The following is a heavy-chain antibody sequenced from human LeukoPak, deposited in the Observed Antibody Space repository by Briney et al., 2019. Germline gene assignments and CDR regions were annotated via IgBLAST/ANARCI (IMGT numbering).Heavy chain of an antibody. CDR3: ARGLPAVTTVTTFDY. D-gene: IGHD4-17*01. CDR1: GGSFSGYY. V-gene: IGHV4-34*01. CDR2: INHSGST. J-gene: IGHJ4*02. Sequence: SETLSLTCAVYGGSFSGYYWSWIRQPPGKGPEWIGEINHSGSTNYNPSLKSRVTISVDTSKNQFSLKLSSVTAADTAVYYCARGLPAVTTVTTFDYWGQGTLVTVSS.